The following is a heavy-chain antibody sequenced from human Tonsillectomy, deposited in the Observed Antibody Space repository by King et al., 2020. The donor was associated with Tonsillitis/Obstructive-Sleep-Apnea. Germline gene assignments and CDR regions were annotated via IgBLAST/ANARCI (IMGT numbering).Heavy chain of an antibody. V-gene: IGHV3-53*01. D-gene: IGHD3-3*01. J-gene: IGHJ4*02. CDR1: GFTVSSNY. CDR3: ASSPRDFWSGYRAMYYFDY. Sequence: VQLVESGGGLIQPGESLRLSCAASGFTVSSNYMSWVRQAPGKGLEWVSVIYSGGSTYYADSVKGRFTISRDNSKNTLYLQMNSLGAEDTAVYYCASSPRDFWSGYRAMYYFDYWGQGTVVTSSS. CDR2: IYSGGST.